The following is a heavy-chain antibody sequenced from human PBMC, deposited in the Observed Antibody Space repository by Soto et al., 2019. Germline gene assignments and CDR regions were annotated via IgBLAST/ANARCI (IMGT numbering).Heavy chain of an antibody. CDR3: ASGGTPIVY. Sequence: QVQLVQSGAEVKKPGASVKVSCKASGYTFTNFGISWVRQAPGQGLEWMGGISAYNGNTNSAQKSEGRVTTTTDPPTSTADMEVSSLGFDDASVYSCASGGTPIVYWGQGTLVIVSS. CDR2: ISAYNGNT. J-gene: IGHJ4*02. D-gene: IGHD3-16*01. CDR1: GYTFTNFG. V-gene: IGHV1-18*01.